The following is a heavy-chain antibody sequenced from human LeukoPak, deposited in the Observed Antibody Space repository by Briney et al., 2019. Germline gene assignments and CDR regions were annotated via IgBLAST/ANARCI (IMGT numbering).Heavy chain of an antibody. J-gene: IGHJ4*02. CDR1: GVTFSSYA. Sequence: GRSLRLSCAASGVTFSSYAMHWVRQAPGKGREWVSIISYDGSNKYYADSVKGRFTISRDNSKNTLYLQMNSLRAEDTAVYYCARDTNWNFDYWGQGHLVTVSS. V-gene: IGHV3-30-3*01. D-gene: IGHD1-1*01. CDR3: ARDTNWNFDY. CDR2: ISYDGSNK.